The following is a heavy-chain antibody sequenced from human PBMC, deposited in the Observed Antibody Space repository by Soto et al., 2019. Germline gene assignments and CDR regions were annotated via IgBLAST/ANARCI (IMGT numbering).Heavy chain of an antibody. CDR2: IWYDGSSK. CDR1: GFTFSSYG. J-gene: IGHJ6*03. D-gene: IGHD2-8*01. V-gene: IGHV3-33*01. Sequence: PGGSLRLSCAASGFTFSSYGMHWVRQAPGKGLEWVAVIWYDGSSKYYADSVKGRFTISRDNSKNTLYLQMNSLRAEDTAVYYCARGYCTNGVCPPYYMDVWGKGTTVTVSS. CDR3: ARGYCTNGVCPPYYMDV.